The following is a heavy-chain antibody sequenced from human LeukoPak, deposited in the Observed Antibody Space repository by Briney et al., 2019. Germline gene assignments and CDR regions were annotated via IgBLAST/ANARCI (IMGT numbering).Heavy chain of an antibody. CDR2: ISSNGDST. V-gene: IGHV3-64*01. D-gene: IGHD3-22*01. Sequence: GGSLRLSCAASGLTFSSYPMHWVRQAPGKGLEYFSGISSNGDSTYYANSVKGRFTISRDNSKNTLYLQMGSLRAEDMAVYYCAREYYYEELDYWRQGTLVTVSS. CDR3: AREYYYEELDY. CDR1: GLTFSSYP. J-gene: IGHJ4*02.